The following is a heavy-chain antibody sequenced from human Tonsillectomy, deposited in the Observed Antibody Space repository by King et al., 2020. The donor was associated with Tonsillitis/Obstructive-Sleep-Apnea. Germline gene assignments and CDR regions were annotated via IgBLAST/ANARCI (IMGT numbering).Heavy chain of an antibody. V-gene: IGHV4-34*01. CDR2: INHSGST. J-gene: IGHJ4*02. D-gene: IGHD2-15*01. Sequence: VQLPQWGAGLLKPSETLSLPCAVYGGSFSGYYWSWIRQPPGKGLEWIGEINHSGSTNYNPSLKSRVTISVDTSKNQFSLKLSSVTAADTAVYYCARGRYCSGGSCYSDYWGQGTLVTVSS. CDR3: ARGRYCSGGSCYSDY. CDR1: GGSFSGYY.